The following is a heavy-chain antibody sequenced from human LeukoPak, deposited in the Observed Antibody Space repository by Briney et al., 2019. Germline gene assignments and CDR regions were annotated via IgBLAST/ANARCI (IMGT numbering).Heavy chain of an antibody. J-gene: IGHJ4*02. Sequence: SETLSLTCTVSGGSISGYYWSWIRQSPGKRLEWIAYISFTGNTNYNPSLKSRVTISLDTSKTHSSLTLSSLTAADTAVYYCARSPPGWYYDNSGQYYFDTWGQGALVTVSS. CDR1: GGSISGYY. CDR2: ISFTGNT. D-gene: IGHD3-22*01. V-gene: IGHV4-59*08. CDR3: ARSPPGWYYDNSGQYYFDT.